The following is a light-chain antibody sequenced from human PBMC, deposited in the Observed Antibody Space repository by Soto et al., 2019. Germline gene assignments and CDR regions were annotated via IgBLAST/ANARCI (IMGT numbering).Light chain of an antibody. CDR1: QSVSSTY. J-gene: IGKJ2*01. CDR3: QQYGSSPVT. Sequence: EIVLTQSPGTLSLSPGERATLSCRASQSVSSTYLAWYQHKPGQAPRLLIYGASNRATGIPARFSGSGSVTDFTRTISRLEPEDFALYYCQQYGSSPVTFGQGTKLEIK. CDR2: GAS. V-gene: IGKV3-20*01.